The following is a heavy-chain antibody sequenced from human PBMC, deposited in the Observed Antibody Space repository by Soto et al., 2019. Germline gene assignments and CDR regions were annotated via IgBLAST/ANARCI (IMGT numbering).Heavy chain of an antibody. J-gene: IGHJ6*02. CDR1: GGSFSTYY. D-gene: IGHD2-2*01. CDR3: ARDQNGMDV. V-gene: IGHV4-34*01. CDR2: INHSGST. Sequence: SETLSLTCSVYGGSFSTYYWSWIRQPPGKGLEWIGEINHSGSTNYNPSLKSRVTISVDTSKNHFSLKLSSVTAADTAVYYCARDQNGMDVWGQGTTVTVSS.